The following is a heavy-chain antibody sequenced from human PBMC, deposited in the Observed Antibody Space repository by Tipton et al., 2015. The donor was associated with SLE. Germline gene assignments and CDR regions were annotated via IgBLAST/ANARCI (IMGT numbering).Heavy chain of an antibody. CDR1: GGSFSGYY. Sequence: LRLSCAVYGGSFSGYYWSWIRQPPGKGLEWIGEINHSGSTNYNPSLKSRVTISVDTSKNQFSLKLSSVTAADTAVYYCARGGPFGRIHPPAWSLYYFDYWGQGTLVTVSS. D-gene: IGHD5-18*01. CDR3: ARGGPFGRIHPPAWSLYYFDY. V-gene: IGHV4-34*01. CDR2: INHSGST. J-gene: IGHJ4*02.